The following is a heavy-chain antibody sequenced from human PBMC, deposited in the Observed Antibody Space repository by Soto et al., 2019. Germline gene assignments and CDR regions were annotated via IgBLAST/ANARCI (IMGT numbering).Heavy chain of an antibody. CDR2: ISYDGGHQ. CDR1: GFTFSSFG. Sequence: QVQLLESGGGVVQPGRSLRLSCSPSGFTFSSFGMHWVRQAPGKGLEWVALISYDGGHQYYADSVKGRFTIARDSSKNMLYLQMNSLRADDTAVYYCAKVRVRGFGAFSDMDVWGQGTTVTVS. J-gene: IGHJ6*02. D-gene: IGHD3-10*01. V-gene: IGHV3-30*18. CDR3: AKVRVRGFGAFSDMDV.